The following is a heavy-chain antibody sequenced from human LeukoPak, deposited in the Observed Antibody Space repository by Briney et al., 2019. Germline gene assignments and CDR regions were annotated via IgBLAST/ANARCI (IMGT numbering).Heavy chain of an antibody. Sequence: GGSLTLSCAASGFTFSDYYMSWIRQAPGKGLEWISYISSSGSTIYYADSMKGRFTISRDNAKNSLYLQMNSLRAEDTALYYCAREDSGAFDIWGQGTMVTVSS. D-gene: IGHD3-22*01. CDR2: ISSSGSTI. V-gene: IGHV3-11*04. CDR1: GFTFSDYY. CDR3: AREDSGAFDI. J-gene: IGHJ3*02.